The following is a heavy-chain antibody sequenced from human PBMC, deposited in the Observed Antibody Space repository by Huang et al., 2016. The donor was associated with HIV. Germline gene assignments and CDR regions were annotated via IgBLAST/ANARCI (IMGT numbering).Heavy chain of an antibody. CDR1: GYDFRAQG. V-gene: IGHV1-18*01. Sequence: VQLVQSGPDVWKPGASLKISCRAPGYDFRAQGLPWVRQAPGQGLEWLGWISAHNGDTLYAQKVQSRMSLTANVSTNTGYLERRGLRYDETALYYCARDSAITVTAYSDYWGPGTLVTVSS. J-gene: IGHJ4*02. CDR3: ARDSAITVTAYSDY. D-gene: IGHD4-17*01. CDR2: ISAHNGDT.